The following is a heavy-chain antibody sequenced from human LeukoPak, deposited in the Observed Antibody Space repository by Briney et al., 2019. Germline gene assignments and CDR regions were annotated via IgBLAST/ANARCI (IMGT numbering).Heavy chain of an antibody. CDR3: ARSEQLGYFQH. CDR2: INHSGST. V-gene: IGHV4-34*01. CDR1: GGSFSGYY. J-gene: IGHJ1*01. Sequence: SETLSLTCAVYGGSFSGYYWSWIRQPPGKGLEWIGEINHSGSTNYNPSLKSRVTISVDTSKNQFSLKLSSVTAADTAVYYCARSEQLGYFQHWGQGTLVTVSS. D-gene: IGHD6-6*01.